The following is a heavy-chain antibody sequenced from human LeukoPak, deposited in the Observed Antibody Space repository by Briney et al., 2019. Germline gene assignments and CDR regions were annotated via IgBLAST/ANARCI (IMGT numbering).Heavy chain of an antibody. CDR3: ARDGYARGGGYYFDY. CDR1: GGSVSSGSYY. CDR2: IYTSGST. J-gene: IGHJ4*02. Sequence: TSETLSLTCTVSGGSVSSGSYYWSWIRQPAGKGLEWIGRIYTSGSTNYNPSLKSRVTISVDTSKNQFSLKLSSVTAADTAVYYCARDGYARGGGYYFDYWGQGTLVTVSS. D-gene: IGHD5-18*01. V-gene: IGHV4-61*02.